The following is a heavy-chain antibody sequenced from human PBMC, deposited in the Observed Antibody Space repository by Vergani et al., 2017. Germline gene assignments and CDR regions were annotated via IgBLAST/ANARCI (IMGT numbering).Heavy chain of an antibody. CDR2: MNPNSGNT. CDR1: GYTFTSYD. J-gene: IGHJ4*02. Sequence: VQLVESGGGLVQPGASVKVSCKASGYTFTSYDINWVRQATGQGLEWMGWMNPNSGNTGYAQKFQGRVTMARNTSISTAYMELSSLRSEDTAVYYCARGRETYGDYDYYFDYWGQGTLVTVSS. D-gene: IGHD4-17*01. CDR3: ARGRETYGDYDYYFDY. V-gene: IGHV1-8*01.